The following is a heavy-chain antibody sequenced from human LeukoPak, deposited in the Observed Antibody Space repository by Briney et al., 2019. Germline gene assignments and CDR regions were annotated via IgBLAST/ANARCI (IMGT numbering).Heavy chain of an antibody. CDR3: VKGFVHPTYYFEY. D-gene: IGHD3-10*01. V-gene: IGHV3-23*01. CDR2: ITGGGDGT. Sequence: GGSLRLSCAASGFTFSSYAMMWVRQSPEKGLEWVSSITGGGDGTYYADSVRGRFTISRDNSKNTLYLEMNSLRAEDTAVYFCVKGFVHPTYYFEYWGQGTLVTVSS. CDR1: GFTFSSYA. J-gene: IGHJ4*02.